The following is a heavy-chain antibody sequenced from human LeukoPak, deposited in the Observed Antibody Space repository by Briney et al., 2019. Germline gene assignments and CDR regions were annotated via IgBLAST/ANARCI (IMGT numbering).Heavy chain of an antibody. D-gene: IGHD5-18*01. Sequence: TGGSLRLSCTASGFTFSSYAMNWVRQAPGKGLEWVSGIGAGGTFTYYADSVKDRFTISRDNSKNTLYLQMDSLRDEDTAVYYCARDRGYTYGHPLDYWGQGTLVTVSS. J-gene: IGHJ4*02. CDR3: ARDRGYTYGHPLDY. CDR2: IGAGGTFT. CDR1: GFTFSSYA. V-gene: IGHV3-23*01.